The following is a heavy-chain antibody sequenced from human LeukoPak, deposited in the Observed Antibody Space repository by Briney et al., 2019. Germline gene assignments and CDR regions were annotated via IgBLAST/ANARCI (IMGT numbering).Heavy chain of an antibody. CDR2: IYHSGST. Sequence: TLSLTCTVSGGSISSGGYYWSWIRQPPGKGLEWIGYIYHSGSTYYNPSLKSRVTISVDRSKNQFSLKLSSVTAADTAVYYCARYVVGESYYFDYWGQGTLVTVSS. D-gene: IGHD3-10*01. CDR1: GGSISSGGYY. V-gene: IGHV4-30-2*01. J-gene: IGHJ4*02. CDR3: ARYVVGESYYFDY.